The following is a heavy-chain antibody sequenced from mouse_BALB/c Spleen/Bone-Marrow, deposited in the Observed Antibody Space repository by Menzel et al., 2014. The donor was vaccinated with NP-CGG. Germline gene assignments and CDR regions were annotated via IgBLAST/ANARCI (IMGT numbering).Heavy chain of an antibody. CDR1: GFNIKDTY. CDR2: IDPANGNT. D-gene: IGHD2-3*01. J-gene: IGHJ3*01. Sequence: VQLQQPGAELVKPGASVKLSCTASGFNIKDTYIHWVKRRPEQGLEWIGRIDPANGNTKYGPKFQGRATATTDTSSNTASLQLSNLTSEDTAVYYCARSGDGPFAYWGQGTLVTVSA. CDR3: ARSGDGPFAY. V-gene: IGHV14-3*02.